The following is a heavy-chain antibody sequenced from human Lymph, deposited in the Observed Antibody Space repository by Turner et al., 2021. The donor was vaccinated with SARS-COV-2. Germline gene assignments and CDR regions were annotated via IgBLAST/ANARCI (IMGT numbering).Heavy chain of an antibody. D-gene: IGHD5-18*01. V-gene: IGHV3-53*04. Sequence: EVQLVESGGGLVQPGGSLRLSCAASGRTVSSNYMGWVRQAPGKVLEWVSVIYSGGSTDYADSVKGRFTISRHNSKNTLFLQMNSLRAEDTAVYYCARDLDTAGGMDVWGQGTTVTVSS. J-gene: IGHJ6*02. CDR2: IYSGGST. CDR1: GRTVSSNY. CDR3: ARDLDTAGGMDV.